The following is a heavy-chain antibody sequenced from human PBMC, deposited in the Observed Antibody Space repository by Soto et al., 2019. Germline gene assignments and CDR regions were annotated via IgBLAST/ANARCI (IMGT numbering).Heavy chain of an antibody. CDR2: MYNTGST. CDR1: GGSISRYY. V-gene: IGHV4-59*01. Sequence: PSETLSLTCTVSGGSISRYYWSWIRQPPGKGLEWIGYMYNTGSTVYNPSFKSRVTISVDTSKDQFSLKLNSVTAADTAVYYCARDRGGTFHLWAQGTLVTVSS. J-gene: IGHJ1*01. D-gene: IGHD1-26*01. CDR3: ARDRGGTFHL.